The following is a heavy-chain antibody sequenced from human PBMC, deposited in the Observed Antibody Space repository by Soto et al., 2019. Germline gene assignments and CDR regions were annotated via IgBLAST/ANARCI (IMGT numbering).Heavy chain of an antibody. V-gene: IGHV3-30*03. Sequence: PGGSLRLSCAASGFTFSSYGMHWVRQAPGKGLEWVAVISYDGSNKYYADSVKGRFTISRDNSKNTLYLQMNSLRAEDTAVYYCASNSLPLYFAYWGQGTLVTVSS. D-gene: IGHD2-21*01. J-gene: IGHJ4*02. CDR3: ASNSLPLYFAY. CDR2: ISYDGSNK. CDR1: GFTFSSYG.